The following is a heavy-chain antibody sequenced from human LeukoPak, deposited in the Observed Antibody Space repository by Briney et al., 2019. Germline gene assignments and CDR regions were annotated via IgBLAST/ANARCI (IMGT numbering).Heavy chain of an antibody. CDR3: ARDAASSTADGWFDP. J-gene: IGHJ5*02. V-gene: IGHV1-46*01. CDR2: INPSRGSR. CDR1: VSTFTSNY. D-gene: IGHD6-25*01. Sequence: ASVKFSCKASVSTFTSNYIHWVRESPGQGLEWMGIINPSRGSRSYAQTLQGIVNMTRYTSTSRVYKERSSLRSEDTAVYYCARDAASSTADGWFDPWGQGSLVTVCS.